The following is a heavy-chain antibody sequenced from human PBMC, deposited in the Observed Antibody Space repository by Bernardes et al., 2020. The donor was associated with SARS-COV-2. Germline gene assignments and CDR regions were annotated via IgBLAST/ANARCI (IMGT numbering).Heavy chain of an antibody. D-gene: IGHD3-3*01. V-gene: IGHV4-39*01. J-gene: IGHJ3*02. CDR2: IDYSGST. Sequence: SEPLSLTCTVSGGSMTNSRYYWGWLRQPPGKGLEWIGSIDYSGSTYYNPSLKSRVTISVDTSKNQVSLKLTSVTAADTAVYYCARQDNDFWGGLALGFDIWGQGTMVTVSS. CDR3: ARQDNDFWGGLALGFDI. CDR1: GGSMTNSRYY.